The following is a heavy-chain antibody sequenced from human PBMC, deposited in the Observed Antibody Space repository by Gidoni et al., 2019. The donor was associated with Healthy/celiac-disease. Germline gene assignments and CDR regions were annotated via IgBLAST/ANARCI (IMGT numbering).Heavy chain of an antibody. CDR1: GGTFRSYA. Sequence: QVQLVQSGAEVKKPGSSVKVSCKASGGTFRSYAIRWVRQAPGQGLEWMGGIIPIFGTANYEQKFQGRVTITADESTSTAYMELSSLRSEDTAVYYCARDFPQVGATSRGWDWFDPWGQGTLVTVSS. V-gene: IGHV1-69*01. CDR2: IIPIFGTA. J-gene: IGHJ5*02. D-gene: IGHD1-26*01. CDR3: ARDFPQVGATSRGWDWFDP.